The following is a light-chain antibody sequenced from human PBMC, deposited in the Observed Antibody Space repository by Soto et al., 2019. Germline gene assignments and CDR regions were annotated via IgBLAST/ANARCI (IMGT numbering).Light chain of an antibody. CDR1: SSDVGSYNL. CDR2: EVS. J-gene: IGLJ1*01. Sequence: QSALTQPASVSGSPGQSITISCTGTSSDVGSYNLVSWYQQHPGKAPKLMIYEVSKRPSGVSNRFSGSRSGNTASLTIPGLRAEDEADYYCCSYAGSSTFYVFGTGTRSPS. V-gene: IGLV2-23*02. CDR3: CSYAGSSTFYV.